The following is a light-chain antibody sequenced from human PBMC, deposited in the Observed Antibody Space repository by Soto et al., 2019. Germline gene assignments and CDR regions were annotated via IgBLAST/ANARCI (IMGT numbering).Light chain of an antibody. CDR2: TNN. CDR3: ATWYDSLSAWV. Sequence: QSVLTQPPSASGTPGQRVSISCSGSSSNIGSNYVYWYQQLSGTAPKLLIYTNNQRPSGVPDRFSGSKSGTSASLAISGLRSEDEADYYCATWYDSLSAWVFGGGTKLTVL. J-gene: IGLJ3*02. CDR1: SSNIGSNY. V-gene: IGLV1-47*01.